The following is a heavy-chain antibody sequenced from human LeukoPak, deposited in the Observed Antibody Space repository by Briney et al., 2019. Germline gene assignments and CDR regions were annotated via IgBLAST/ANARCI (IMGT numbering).Heavy chain of an antibody. D-gene: IGHD5-18*01. CDR2: IIPILGIA. Sequence: SVKVSCKASGYTLTSYDINWVRQAPGQGLEWMGRIIPILGIANYAQKFQGRVTITADKSTSTAYMALSSLRSEDTAVYYCASDNGSYGQGGWFDPWGQGTLVTVSS. J-gene: IGHJ5*02. V-gene: IGHV1-69*04. CDR1: GYTLTSYD. CDR3: ASDNGSYGQGGWFDP.